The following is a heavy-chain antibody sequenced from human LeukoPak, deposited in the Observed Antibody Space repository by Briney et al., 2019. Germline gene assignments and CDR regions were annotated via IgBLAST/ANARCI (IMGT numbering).Heavy chain of an antibody. CDR1: TYISSDFG. J-gene: IGHJ6*03. Sequence: ASVKVSCKASTYISSDFGISWVRLTPGGGLEWMGWVSGDNGQTNYGHKFYGRVTMTMETSTNTASMELRGLRSDDTAIYYCARVYLYTTGWSAAYYYFMDAWGKGTTVIVSS. D-gene: IGHD3-16*02. CDR2: VSGDNGQT. CDR3: ARVYLYTTGWSAAYYYFMDA. V-gene: IGHV1-18*01.